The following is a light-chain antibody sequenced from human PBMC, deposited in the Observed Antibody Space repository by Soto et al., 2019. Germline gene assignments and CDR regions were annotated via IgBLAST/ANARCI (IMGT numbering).Light chain of an antibody. CDR2: GAS. CDR1: QSVSGN. CDR3: QQSNKWPYT. V-gene: IGKV3-15*01. Sequence: EIVMTQSPATLSVSPGERATLSCRASQSVSGNLAWYQQKPGQAPRLLFYGASTRATGIPARFSGTGSGTDFTLTISSLQSEDFAVYSCQQSNKWPYTFGQGTMLEIK. J-gene: IGKJ2*01.